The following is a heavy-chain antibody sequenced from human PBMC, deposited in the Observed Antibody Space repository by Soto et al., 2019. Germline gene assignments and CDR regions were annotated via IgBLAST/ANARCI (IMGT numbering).Heavy chain of an antibody. CDR2: IWNDGIRK. V-gene: IGHV3-33*01. CDR1: GFIDSKCG. J-gene: IGHJ4*02. CDR3: ARDDDNDASALDY. Sequence: GGSLRLSCAACGFIDSKCGMHWVRQAPGKGLEWVALIWNDGIRKVYVDSVKGRFTISRDNSKNTLDLQMNNLRDEDTAVYFCARDDDNDASALDYWGLGTLVTVSS.